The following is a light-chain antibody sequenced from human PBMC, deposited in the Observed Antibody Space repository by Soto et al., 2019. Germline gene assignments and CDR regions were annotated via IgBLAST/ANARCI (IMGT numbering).Light chain of an antibody. V-gene: IGLV1-40*01. CDR3: LSFDSSLSVV. J-gene: IGLJ2*01. CDR1: GSNIGAGYD. Sequence: QSVLPQPPSVSGAPGQRVTISCTGSGSNIGAGYDVHWYQHLPGRAPKLLIYGNTNRPSGVPDRFSGSKSGTSASLAITGLQAEDEADYYCLSFDSSLSVVFGGGTKVTVL. CDR2: GNT.